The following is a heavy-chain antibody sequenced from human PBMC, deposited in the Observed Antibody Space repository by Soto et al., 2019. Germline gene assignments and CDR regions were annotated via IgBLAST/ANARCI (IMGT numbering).Heavy chain of an antibody. V-gene: IGHV3-11*06. D-gene: IGHD6-13*01. J-gene: IGHJ4*02. CDR2: ISSSSSYT. Sequence: SLRLSCAASGFTFSDYYMSWIRQAPGKGLEWVSYISSSSSYTNYADSVKGRFTISRDNSKNTLYLQMNSLRAEDTAVYYCAKPRSKLYSSSWYYFDYWGQGTLVTVSS. CDR3: AKPRSKLYSSSWYYFDY. CDR1: GFTFSDYY.